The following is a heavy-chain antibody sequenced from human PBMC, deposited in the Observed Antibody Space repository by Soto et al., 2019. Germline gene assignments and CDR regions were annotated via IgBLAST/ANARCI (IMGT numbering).Heavy chain of an antibody. J-gene: IGHJ4*02. V-gene: IGHV3-30*03. CDR3: ATSPNFYCSSPNCYKFYFDF. D-gene: IGHD2-2*02. CDR2: ISYDGSDK. CDR1: GFTFNTYG. Sequence: QEQLVESGGGVVQPGRSLRLSCAASGFTFNTYGMHWVRQAPGKGLEWVAVISYDGSDKYYADSVKGRFIISRDNSKNTLYLQMNSLRAEDTAIYYCATSPNFYCSSPNCYKFYFDFWGQGALVTVSS.